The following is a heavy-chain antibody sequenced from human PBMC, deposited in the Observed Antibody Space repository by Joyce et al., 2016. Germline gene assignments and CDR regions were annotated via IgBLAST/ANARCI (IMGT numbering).Heavy chain of an antibody. CDR2: INHKSGDT. D-gene: IGHD2-8*02. CDR1: GYPFTDYS. Sequence: QVQVVQSGAEVKKPGASVKVSCRASGYPFTDYSIHWVRQAPGQGLECMGRINHKSGDTNYAQNFQGRVTMTRDTSINTAYMELSSLRSDDTAVYYCARGDLLDWGQGTLVTVSS. J-gene: IGHJ4*02. V-gene: IGHV1-2*06. CDR3: ARGDLLD.